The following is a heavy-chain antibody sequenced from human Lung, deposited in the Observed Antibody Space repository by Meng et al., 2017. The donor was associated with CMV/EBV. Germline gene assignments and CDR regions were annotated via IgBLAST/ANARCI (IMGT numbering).Heavy chain of an antibody. CDR2: IYHSGST. Sequence: VGLAGAGPGLVMPSGNLALTCAVYGGCIGNSNWWSWVRQPAGKGLEWIGEIYHSGSTNYNTYLKGGVTISVDKSKNQFSLKLSSVTAADTAVYYCASFPPPGKQWLVTDYWGQGTLVTVSS. V-gene: IGHV4-4*02. CDR1: GGCIGNSNW. J-gene: IGHJ4*02. D-gene: IGHD6-19*01. CDR3: ASFPPPGKQWLVTDY.